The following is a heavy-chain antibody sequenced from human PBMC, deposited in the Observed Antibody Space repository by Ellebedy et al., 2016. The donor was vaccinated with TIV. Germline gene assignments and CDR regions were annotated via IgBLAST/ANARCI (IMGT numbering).Heavy chain of an antibody. D-gene: IGHD3-9*01. CDR1: GGTFSSYA. CDR2: IIPILGIA. J-gene: IGHJ4*02. V-gene: IGHV1-69*04. Sequence: SVKVSXXASGGTFSSYAISWVRQAPGQGLEWMGRIIPILGIANYAQKFQGRVTITADKSTSTAYMELSSLRSEDTAVYYCARANDILTGKLDYWGQGTLVTVSS. CDR3: ARANDILTGKLDY.